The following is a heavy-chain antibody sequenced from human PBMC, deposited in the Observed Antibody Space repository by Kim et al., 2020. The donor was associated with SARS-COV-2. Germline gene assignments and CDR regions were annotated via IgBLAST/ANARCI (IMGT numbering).Heavy chain of an antibody. Sequence: GGSLRLSCAASGFTFSNDAVRWVRQAPGKGLEWVSSIGFSRGDTYYADSVKGRFSISRDISKNTMYLQMNSLRAEDTALYYCTKGPGGGPDDFWGQGTLV. CDR2: IGFSRGDT. J-gene: IGHJ4*02. CDR3: TKGPGGGPDDF. CDR1: GFTFSNDA. V-gene: IGHV3-23*01. D-gene: IGHD1-26*01.